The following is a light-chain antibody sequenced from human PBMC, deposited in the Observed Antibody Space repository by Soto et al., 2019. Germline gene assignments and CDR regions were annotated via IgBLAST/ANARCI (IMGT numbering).Light chain of an antibody. CDR1: SSNIGNNA. CDR2: YDD. V-gene: IGLV1-36*01. CDR3: AAWDDSLNGSVV. Sequence: QSVLTQPPSVSEAPRQRVTISCSGSSSNIGNNAVNWYQQLPGKAPKLLIYYDDLLPSGVSDRFSGSKSGTSAFLAISGLQSEDEADYYCAAWDDSLNGSVVFGGGTKVTVL. J-gene: IGLJ2*01.